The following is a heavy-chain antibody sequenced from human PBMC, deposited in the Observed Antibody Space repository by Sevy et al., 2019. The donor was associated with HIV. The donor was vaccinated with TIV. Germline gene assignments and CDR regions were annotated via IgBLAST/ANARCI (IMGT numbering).Heavy chain of an antibody. CDR1: GFTVSSNY. Sequence: GGSLRLSCAASGFTVSSNYMSWVRQAPGKGLEWVSVIYSGGSTYYADSVKGRFTISRDNSKNTLYLQMNSRRAEDTAVYYCARATGYSYSYYYYYGMDVWGQGTTVTVSS. V-gene: IGHV3-53*01. CDR2: IYSGGST. J-gene: IGHJ6*02. D-gene: IGHD5-18*01. CDR3: ARATGYSYSYYYYYGMDV.